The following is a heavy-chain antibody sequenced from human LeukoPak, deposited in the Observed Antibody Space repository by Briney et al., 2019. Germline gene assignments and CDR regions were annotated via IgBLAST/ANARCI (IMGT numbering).Heavy chain of an antibody. CDR3: ARTPSITIFGVVDRFFDY. Sequence: GGSLKLSCAASGFTFSDYSIHWVRQASGKGLEWVGRIRSKVNNYATAYAASVQGRFTVSRDDSKNTASLQMNSLKTEDTAVYYCARTPSITIFGVVDRFFDYWGQGTLVTVSS. J-gene: IGHJ4*02. CDR2: IRSKVNNYAT. V-gene: IGHV3-73*01. CDR1: GFTFSDYS. D-gene: IGHD3-3*01.